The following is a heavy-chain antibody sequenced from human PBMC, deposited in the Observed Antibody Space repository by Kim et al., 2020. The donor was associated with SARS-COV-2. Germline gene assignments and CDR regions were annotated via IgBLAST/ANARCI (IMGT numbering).Heavy chain of an antibody. CDR3: TRDPHYDILTTYSYYFDY. CDR2: IRRKAYGGTT. J-gene: IGHJ4*02. D-gene: IGHD3-9*01. V-gene: IGHV3-49*03. CDR1: GFTFGDYT. Sequence: GGSLRLSCTASGFTFGDYTMSWFRQAPGKGLEWVGLIRRKAYGGTTEYAASVKGRFTISRDDSKSIAYLQMNSLKTEDTAVYYCTRDPHYDILTTYSYYFDYWGQGTLVTVSS.